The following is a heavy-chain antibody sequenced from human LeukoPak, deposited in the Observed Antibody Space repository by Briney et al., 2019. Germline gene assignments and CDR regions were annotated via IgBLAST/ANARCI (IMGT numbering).Heavy chain of an antibody. CDR3: VRDQLELRDSYYFIMDV. CDR1: GFTFSTYA. J-gene: IGHJ6*02. V-gene: IGHV3-23*01. D-gene: IGHD1-7*01. CDR2: ISNNGGYT. Sequence: QPGGSLRLSCAASGFTFSTYAMSWVRQAPGKGLEWVSAISNNGGYTYYADSVQGRFTISRDNSKSTLCLQMNSLRDEDTAVYFCVRDQLELRDSYYFIMDVWGQGSMVTVSS.